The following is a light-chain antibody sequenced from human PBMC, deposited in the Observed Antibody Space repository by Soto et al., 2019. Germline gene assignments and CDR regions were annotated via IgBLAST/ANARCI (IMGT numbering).Light chain of an antibody. CDR3: QQYGSSPIT. V-gene: IGKV3-20*01. Sequence: EIVLTQSPGTLSLPPGERATLSCRASQSVSSSYLVWHQQKPGQAPRLLIYAASRRATGIPDRFSGSGSGTDFTLTISRLEPEDFAVYYCQQYGSSPITFGQGARLENK. J-gene: IGKJ5*01. CDR1: QSVSSSY. CDR2: AAS.